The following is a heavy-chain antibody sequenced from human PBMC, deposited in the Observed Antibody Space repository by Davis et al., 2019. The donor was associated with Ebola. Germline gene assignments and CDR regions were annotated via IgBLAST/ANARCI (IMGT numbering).Heavy chain of an antibody. V-gene: IGHV1-18*01. J-gene: IGHJ3*02. D-gene: IGHD5-12*01. Sequence: ASVKVSCKASGYTFKNYAISWVRQAPGQGLEWMGWISAYNGNTNYAQILQGRVTMTTDTSTGTAYMELRSLRSEDTALYYCTTPGGQDSGYDVFDIWGQGTMVTVSS. CDR2: ISAYNGNT. CDR3: TTPGGQDSGYDVFDI. CDR1: GYTFKNYA.